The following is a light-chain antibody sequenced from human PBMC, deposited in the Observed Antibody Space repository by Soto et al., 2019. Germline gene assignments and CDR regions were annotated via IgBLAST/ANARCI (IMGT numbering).Light chain of an antibody. CDR1: QSVYNL. J-gene: IGKJ4*01. Sequence: EIVLTQSPATLSLSPGERADLSCRASQSVYNLLAWYQYRPGQAPRLLIYDASKRATGIPARFSGSGSGTDFTLTITSVEPEDFGVYYCQQRSNWVTFGGGTKVEI. V-gene: IGKV3-11*01. CDR3: QQRSNWVT. CDR2: DAS.